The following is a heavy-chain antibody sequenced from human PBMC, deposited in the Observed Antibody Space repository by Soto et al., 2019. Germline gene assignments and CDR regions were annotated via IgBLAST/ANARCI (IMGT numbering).Heavy chain of an antibody. J-gene: IGHJ5*02. Sequence: SVKVSCKASGDNFSSYAISWVRQAPGQGLEWVGGIIPMYGTGNYAQEFQDRVNITADESTSTVYMELSGLRSEDTAVYYCARAFDTGGYLNWYGPWGQGTLVTV. CDR2: IIPMYGTG. CDR3: ARAFDTGGYLNWYGP. D-gene: IGHD2-8*02. CDR1: GDNFSSYA. V-gene: IGHV1-69*13.